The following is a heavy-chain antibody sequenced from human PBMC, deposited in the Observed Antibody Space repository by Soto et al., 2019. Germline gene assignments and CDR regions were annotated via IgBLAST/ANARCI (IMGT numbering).Heavy chain of an antibody. Sequence: QITLKESGPTLVKPTQTLTLTCTFSGFSLSTSGVAVGWIRQAPGKALEWLALVYGDDDKRYSLSLKSRLTITKDTSDNQVVVTMTNMDPVDTSTYCCAHSIGGGYFYAFDIWGQGTMVTVSS. CDR1: GFSLSTSGVA. J-gene: IGHJ3*02. CDR3: AHSIGGGYFYAFDI. D-gene: IGHD1-26*01. V-gene: IGHV2-5*02. CDR2: VYGDDDK.